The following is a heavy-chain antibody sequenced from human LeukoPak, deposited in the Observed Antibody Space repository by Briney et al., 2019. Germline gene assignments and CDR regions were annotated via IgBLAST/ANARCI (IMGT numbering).Heavy chain of an antibody. V-gene: IGHV4-34*01. Sequence: SETLSLTCAVYGGSFSGYYWSWIRQPPGKGLEWIGEINHSGSTNYNPSLKSRVTISVDTSKNQFSLKLSSVTAADTAVYYCARRPYCSSTSCRRRVRYYYYYMDVWGKGTTVTISS. CDR1: GGSFSGYY. CDR2: INHSGST. D-gene: IGHD2-2*01. J-gene: IGHJ6*03. CDR3: ARRPYCSSTSCRRRVRYYYYYMDV.